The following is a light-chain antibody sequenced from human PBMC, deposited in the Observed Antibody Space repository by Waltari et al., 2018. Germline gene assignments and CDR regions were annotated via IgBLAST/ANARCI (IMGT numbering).Light chain of an antibody. CDR3: QQSSSTLMYT. CDR1: QSVSRY. J-gene: IGKJ2*01. CDR2: AAS. Sequence: DIQMTQSPSSLSASVGDRVTMTCRASQSVSRYLSWYQQKTGQAPKLLIFAASVLESEVPSRFSGSGSGTDFTLTINGLQPEDFATYYCQQSSSTLMYTFGQGTKVEI. V-gene: IGKV1-39*01.